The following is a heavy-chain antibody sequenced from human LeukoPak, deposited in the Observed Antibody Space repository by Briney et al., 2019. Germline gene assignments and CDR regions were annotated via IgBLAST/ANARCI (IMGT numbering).Heavy chain of an antibody. CDR3: ARDHCTPGTCLGGH. J-gene: IGHJ4*02. CDR1: GDTFIPYT. Sequence: VASVKASCKASGDTFIPYTFSWVRQAPGQGLEWIGRIIPGLDVANYAQKFQGRVTLSVDRDTATTYMEVTSLRSEDTAIYYCARDHCTPGTCLGGHWGQGTLVTVSS. D-gene: IGHD2-15*01. V-gene: IGHV1-69*04. CDR2: IIPGLDVA.